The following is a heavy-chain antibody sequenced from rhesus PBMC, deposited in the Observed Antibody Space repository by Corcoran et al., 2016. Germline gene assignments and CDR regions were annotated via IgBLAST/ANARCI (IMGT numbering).Heavy chain of an antibody. V-gene: IGHV4-65*01. D-gene: IGHD6-25*01. Sequence: QVQLQESGPGLVKPSETLSLTCAVSGASISSSNWWSWIRQPPGKGLEWIGYISGSSGSTYYNPSLKSRVTISTDTSKNQFSLKLTSVTAADTAVYYCARAPYSGNWDNWGQGVLVTVSS. J-gene: IGHJ4*01. CDR1: GASISSSNW. CDR2: ISGSSGST. CDR3: ARAPYSGNWDN.